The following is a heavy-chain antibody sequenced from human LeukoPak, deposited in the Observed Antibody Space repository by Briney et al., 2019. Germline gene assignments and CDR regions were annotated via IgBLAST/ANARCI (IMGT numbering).Heavy chain of an antibody. CDR3: ARDNGFLEWLLARNYGMDV. V-gene: IGHV1-2*02. D-gene: IGHD3-3*01. J-gene: IGHJ6*02. CDR2: INPNSGGT. CDR1: GYTFTGYY. Sequence: ASVKVTCKASGYTFTGYYMHWVRQAPGQGLEWMGWINPNSGGTNYAQKFQGRVTMTRDTSISTAHMELSRLRSDDTAVYYCARDNGFLEWLLARNYGMDVWGQGTTVTVSS.